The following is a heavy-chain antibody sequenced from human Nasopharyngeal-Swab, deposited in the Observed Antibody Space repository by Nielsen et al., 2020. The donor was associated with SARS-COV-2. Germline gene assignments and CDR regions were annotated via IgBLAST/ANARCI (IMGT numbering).Heavy chain of an antibody. CDR1: GGSFSGYY. CDR2: IYYSGST. V-gene: IGHV4-59*13. Sequence: SETLSLTCAVYGGSFSGYYWSWIRQLPGKGLEWIGYIYYSGSTNYNPSLKSRVTISVDTSKNQFSLKLTSVTAADTAVYYCARDRCSGGSCSFYYYYGMDVWGQGTTVTVSS. CDR3: ARDRCSGGSCSFYYYYGMDV. J-gene: IGHJ6*02. D-gene: IGHD2-15*01.